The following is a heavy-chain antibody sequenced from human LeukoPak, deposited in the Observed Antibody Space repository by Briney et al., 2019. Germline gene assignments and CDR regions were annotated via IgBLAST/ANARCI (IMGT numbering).Heavy chain of an antibody. J-gene: IGHJ4*02. CDR3: ARANPYDILTGYYRVIDY. CDR2: IYYSGST. Sequence: SETLSLTCTVSGDSISTFHWSWIRQPPGKGLEWLGYIYYSGSTSYNPSLRSRVSISIDTSKNQFSLKVTSVTAADTAVYYCARANPYDILTGYYRVIDYWGQGTLVTVSS. V-gene: IGHV4-59*01. D-gene: IGHD3-9*01. CDR1: GDSISTFH.